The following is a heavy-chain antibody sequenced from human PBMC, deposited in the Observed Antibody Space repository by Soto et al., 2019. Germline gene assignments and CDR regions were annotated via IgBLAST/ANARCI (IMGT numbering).Heavy chain of an antibody. D-gene: IGHD3-22*01. CDR1: GFTFSSYG. Sequence: QVQLVESGGGVVQPGRSLRLSCAASGFTFSSYGMHWVRQAAGKGLEWVAVISYDGSNKYYADSVKGRFTISRDNSKNTLYLQMNCLRAEDTAVYYCASPAIYDSSGYYDYWGQGTLVTVSS. V-gene: IGHV3-30*03. J-gene: IGHJ4*02. CDR3: ASPAIYDSSGYYDY. CDR2: ISYDGSNK.